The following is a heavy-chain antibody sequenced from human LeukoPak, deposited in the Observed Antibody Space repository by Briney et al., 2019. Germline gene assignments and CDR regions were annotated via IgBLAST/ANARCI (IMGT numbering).Heavy chain of an antibody. CDR1: GFTFSSYA. Sequence: PGGSLRLSCAASGFTFSSYAMHWVRQDPGKGLEWVAVISYDGNNKYYADSVKGRFIISRDNSKNTLYLQMNSLRVEDTAVYYCARDPKGGFSYGWGAFDIWGQGTMVTVSS. CDR3: ARDPKGGFSYGWGAFDI. J-gene: IGHJ3*02. CDR2: ISYDGNNK. D-gene: IGHD5-18*01. V-gene: IGHV3-30-3*01.